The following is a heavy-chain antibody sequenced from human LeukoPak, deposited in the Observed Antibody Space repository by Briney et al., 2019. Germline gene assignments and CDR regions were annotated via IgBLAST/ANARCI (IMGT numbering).Heavy chain of an antibody. CDR1: GYTFTGYY. J-gene: IGHJ3*02. V-gene: IGHV1-2*02. Sequence: ASVKVSCKASGYTFTGYYMHWVRQAPGQGLEWMGWINPNSGGTNYAQKFQGRVTMTRDTSISTAYMELSRLRSDDSAVYYCARTDHIVVVPAAISALDIWGQGTMVTVSS. CDR2: INPNSGGT. D-gene: IGHD2-2*02. CDR3: ARTDHIVVVPAAISALDI.